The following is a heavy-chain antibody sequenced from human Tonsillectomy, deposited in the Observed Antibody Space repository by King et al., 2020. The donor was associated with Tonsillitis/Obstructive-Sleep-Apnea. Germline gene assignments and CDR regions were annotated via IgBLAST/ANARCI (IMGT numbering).Heavy chain of an antibody. CDR1: GGSISSYY. CDR2: IYYSGST. J-gene: IGHJ6*02. Sequence: QLQESGPGLVKPSETLSLTCTVSGGSISSYYWSWIRQPPGKGLEWIGYIYYSGSTNYNPSLKSRVTISVDTSKNQFSLKLSSVTAADTAVYYWSRDRTVAEYYYYYGMDVWGQGTTVTVSS. V-gene: IGHV4-59*01. CDR3: SRDRTVAEYYYYYGMDV. D-gene: IGHD6-19*01.